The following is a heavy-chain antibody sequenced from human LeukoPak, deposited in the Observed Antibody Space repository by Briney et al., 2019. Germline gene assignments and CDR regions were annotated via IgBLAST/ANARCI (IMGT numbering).Heavy chain of an antibody. CDR3: AKVNGPILTGKLDC. V-gene: IGHV3-23*01. CDR1: GFTFSNIA. J-gene: IGHJ4*02. Sequence: GGSLRLSCAASGFTFSNIAMTWVRQAPGERLEGVSTISGCGESTYYADSLKGRFTISRDNSKNTVYLHMNSLRAEATAVYYCAKVNGPILTGKLDCWGQGTLVTVSS. D-gene: IGHD3-9*01. CDR2: ISGCGEST.